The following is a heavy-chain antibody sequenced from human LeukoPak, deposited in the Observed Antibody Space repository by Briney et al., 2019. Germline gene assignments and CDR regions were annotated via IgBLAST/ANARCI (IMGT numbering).Heavy chain of an antibody. Sequence: PSETLSLTCNVPGGSISNGDCYWSWIRQPPGKGLEWIGYIYYSGSTYYNPSLKSRVTISVDTSKNQFSLKLSSVTAADTAVYYCATHNYDFWSGYLSYFDYWGQGTLVTVSS. CDR2: IYYSGST. CDR1: GGSISNGDCY. J-gene: IGHJ4*02. V-gene: IGHV4-30-4*08. CDR3: ATHNYDFWSGYLSYFDY. D-gene: IGHD3-3*01.